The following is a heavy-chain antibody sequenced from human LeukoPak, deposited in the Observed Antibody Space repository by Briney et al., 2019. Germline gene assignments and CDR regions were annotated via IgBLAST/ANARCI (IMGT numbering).Heavy chain of an antibody. D-gene: IGHD6-19*01. CDR1: GGSINSGGYS. V-gene: IGHV4-30-2*01. CDR3: ARAPRTKGWYEGVYFDY. CDR2: IYHSGST. Sequence: SQTLSLTCAVSGGSINSGGYSRSWIRQPPGKGLEWIGHIYHSGSTYYNPSLKSRVTISVDRSKNQFSLKLSSVTAADTAVYYCARAPRTKGWYEGVYFDYWGQGTLVTVSS. J-gene: IGHJ4*02.